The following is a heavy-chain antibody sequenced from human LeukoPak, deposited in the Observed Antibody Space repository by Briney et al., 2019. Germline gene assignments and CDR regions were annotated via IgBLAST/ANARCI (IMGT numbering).Heavy chain of an antibody. Sequence: SETLSLTCTVSGDSITTSHLYWGWIRQPPGEGLEWIASMHYSGSTYYNPSLKSRIATSVDTSKNQISLRLTSVTATDTAMYYCARQTGSGLFTLPGGQGTLVTVSS. D-gene: IGHD3/OR15-3a*01. CDR3: ARQTGSGLFTLP. V-gene: IGHV4-39*01. J-gene: IGHJ4*02. CDR1: GDSITTSHLY. CDR2: MHYSGST.